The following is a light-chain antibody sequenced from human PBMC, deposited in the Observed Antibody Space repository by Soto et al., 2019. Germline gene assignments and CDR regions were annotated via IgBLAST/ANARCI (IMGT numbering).Light chain of an antibody. CDR3: QQYNSYPLT. CDR2: KAS. V-gene: IGKV1-5*03. J-gene: IGKJ4*01. Sequence: DIQVTQSPSTLSASVGDRVTITCRANQSISSWLAWYQQKSGKAPKLLIYKASSLEIGVPSRFSGSGSGTEFTLTISSLQPDDFATYYCQQYNSYPLTFGGGTKVEIK. CDR1: QSISSW.